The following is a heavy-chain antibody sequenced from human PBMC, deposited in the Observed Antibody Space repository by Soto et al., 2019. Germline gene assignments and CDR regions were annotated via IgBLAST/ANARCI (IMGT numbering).Heavy chain of an antibody. J-gene: IGHJ4*02. D-gene: IGHD2-15*01. Sequence: EVQLVESGGGLVQPGGSLRLSCAASGVTFSSYWMHWVRQAPGKGLVWVSRINSDGSSTSYADSVKGRFTISRDNAKKTLYLQMNSLRAEDTAVYYCVRTSLVVAATTREDYWGQGTLVTVSS. CDR2: INSDGSST. CDR1: GVTFSSYW. CDR3: VRTSLVVAATTREDY. V-gene: IGHV3-74*01.